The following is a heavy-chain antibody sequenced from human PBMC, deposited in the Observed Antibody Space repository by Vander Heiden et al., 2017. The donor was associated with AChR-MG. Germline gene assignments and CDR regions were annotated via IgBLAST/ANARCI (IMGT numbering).Heavy chain of an antibody. CDR3: AGNGGITIFGRGDYYYMDV. J-gene: IGHJ6*03. V-gene: IGHV3-33*01. Sequence: QVQLVESGGGVVQPGRSLRLSCAASGFTFSSYALDWVRQAPGKGLEWVAVIWYDGSNKYYADSVKGRFTISRDNSKNTLYLQMNSLRAEDTAVYYCAGNGGITIFGRGDYYYMDVWGKGTTVTVSS. CDR2: IWYDGSNK. D-gene: IGHD3-3*01. CDR1: GFTFSSYA.